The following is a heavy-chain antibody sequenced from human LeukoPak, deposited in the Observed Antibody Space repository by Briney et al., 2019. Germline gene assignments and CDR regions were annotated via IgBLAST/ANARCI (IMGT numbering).Heavy chain of an antibody. CDR2: INHDGTTT. CDR3: VRDRFYAMDV. Sequence: GGSLRLSCAASGFTFSSSWMHWVRQAPGKGLVWVSRINHDGTTTNYVDSVKGRFTISRDNAKNTLYLQMNSLRAEDTAVFYCVRDRFYAMDVWGQGTTVTVSS. CDR1: GFTFSSSW. V-gene: IGHV3-74*01. J-gene: IGHJ6*02.